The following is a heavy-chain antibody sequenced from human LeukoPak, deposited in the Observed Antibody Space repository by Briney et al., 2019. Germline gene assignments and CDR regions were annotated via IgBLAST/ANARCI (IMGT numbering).Heavy chain of an antibody. CDR3: ARDTEVGRGYSYGQFDY. J-gene: IGHJ4*02. CDR2: ISSSSSYI. V-gene: IGHV3-21*01. D-gene: IGHD5-18*01. CDR1: GFTFSSYS. Sequence: GGSLRLSCAASGFTFSSYSINWVRQAPGKGLEWVSSISSSSSYIYYADSVKGRFTISRDNTKNSLYLQMNSLRAEDTAVYYCARDTEVGRGYSYGQFDYWGQGTLVTVSS.